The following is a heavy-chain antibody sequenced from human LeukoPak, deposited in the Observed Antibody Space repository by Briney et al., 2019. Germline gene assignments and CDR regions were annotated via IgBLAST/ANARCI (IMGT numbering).Heavy chain of an antibody. V-gene: IGHV4-34*01. CDR1: GGSFSGYY. CDR2: INHSGST. CDR3: ARGSGDIVVVVAATAAYFDY. Sequence: KASETLSLTCAVYGGSFSGYYWSWIRQPPGKGLEWIGEINHSGSTNYNPSLKSRVTISVDTSKNQFSLKLSSVTAADTAVYYCARGSGDIVVVVAATAAYFDYWGQGTLVTVSS. D-gene: IGHD2-15*01. J-gene: IGHJ4*02.